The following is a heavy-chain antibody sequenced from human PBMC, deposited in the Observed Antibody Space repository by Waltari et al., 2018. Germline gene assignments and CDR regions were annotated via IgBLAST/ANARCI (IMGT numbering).Heavy chain of an antibody. D-gene: IGHD5-12*01. CDR3: ARAWGDGYNYWYFDY. CDR2: IWYDGSNK. V-gene: IGHV3-33*01. Sequence: QVQLVESGGGVVQPGRSLRLSCAASGFTFSRYGMHWVRQAPGKGLEWVAVIWYDGSNKYYADSVKGRFTISRDNSKNTLYLQMNSLRAEDTAVYYCARAWGDGYNYWYFDYWGQGTLVTVSS. CDR1: GFTFSRYG. J-gene: IGHJ4*02.